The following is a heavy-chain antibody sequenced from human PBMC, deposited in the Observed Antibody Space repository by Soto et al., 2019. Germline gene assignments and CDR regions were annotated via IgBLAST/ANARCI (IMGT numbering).Heavy chain of an antibody. J-gene: IGHJ6*02. CDR3: AKDQSRDRRLIRAMAAYYYYGMGV. Sequence: GGSLRLSCAASGFTFSSYAMSWVRQAPGKGLEWVSAISGSGGSTYYADSVKGRFTISRDNSKNTLYLQMNSLRAEDTAVYYCAKDQSRDRRLIRAMAAYYYYGMGVWGQGTTVTVSS. CDR2: ISGSGGST. V-gene: IGHV3-23*01. CDR1: GFTFSSYA.